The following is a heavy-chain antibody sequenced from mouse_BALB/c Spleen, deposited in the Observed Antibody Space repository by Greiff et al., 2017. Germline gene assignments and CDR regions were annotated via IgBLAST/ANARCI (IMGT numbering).Heavy chain of an antibody. V-gene: IGHV1-69*02. D-gene: IGHD2-1*01. CDR2: IDPSDSYT. Sequence: QVQLQQPGAELVKPGASVKLSCKASSYTFTSYWMHWVKQRPGQGLEWIGEIDPSDSYTNYNQKFKGKATLTVDKSSSTAYMQLSSLTSEDSAVYYCARGGNYYFDYWGQGTTLTVSS. CDR3: ARGGNYYFDY. J-gene: IGHJ2*01. CDR1: SYTFTSYW.